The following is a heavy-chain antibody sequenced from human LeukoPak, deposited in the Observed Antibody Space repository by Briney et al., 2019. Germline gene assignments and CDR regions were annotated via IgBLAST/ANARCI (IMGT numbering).Heavy chain of an antibody. Sequence: GGSLRLSCAPSGVSLSNYALDWVRQAPGKGLEWVAAISSDGSKTYYTDSVKGRFTISRDGPSDTLSLQMDSLRAEDTAHYYCATSTTVAGTFWFDPWGQGTLVIVSS. CDR3: ATSTTVAGTFWFDP. CDR1: GVSLSNYA. V-gene: IGHV3-30*04. CDR2: ISSDGSKT. D-gene: IGHD6-19*01. J-gene: IGHJ5*02.